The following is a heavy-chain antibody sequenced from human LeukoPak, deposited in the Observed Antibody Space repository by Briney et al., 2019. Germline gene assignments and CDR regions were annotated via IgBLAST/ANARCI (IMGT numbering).Heavy chain of an antibody. CDR1: GGTFSSYA. Sequence: SVKVSCKASGGTFSSYAISWVRQAPGQGLEWMGGIIPIFGTANYAQKFQGRVTITADESTSTAYVELSSLRSEDTAVYYCARGRGTTSLVDYWGQGTLVTVSS. CDR3: ARGRGTTSLVDY. V-gene: IGHV1-69*13. J-gene: IGHJ4*02. CDR2: IIPIFGTA. D-gene: IGHD1-1*01.